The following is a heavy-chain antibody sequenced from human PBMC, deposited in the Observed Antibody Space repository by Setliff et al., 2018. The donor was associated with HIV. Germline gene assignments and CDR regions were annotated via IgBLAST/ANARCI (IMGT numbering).Heavy chain of an antibody. Sequence: ASVKVSCKASGYNFTDYDINWVRQATGQGLEWMGWMNPNNGNTGYAEKFQGRVTMTRNTSISTAYMELSSLRSEDTAVYYCASGTDPHFITGPYFDYWGQGTLVTVSS. CDR1: GYNFTDYD. CDR2: MNPNNGNT. V-gene: IGHV1-8*02. J-gene: IGHJ4*02. D-gene: IGHD3-22*01. CDR3: ASGTDPHFITGPYFDY.